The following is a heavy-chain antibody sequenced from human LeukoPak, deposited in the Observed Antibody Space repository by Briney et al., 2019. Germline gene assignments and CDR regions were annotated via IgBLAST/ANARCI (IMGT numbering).Heavy chain of an antibody. CDR2: IYHSGPS. V-gene: IGHV4-59*02. CDR3: AKAAKFYYGSQTYYYFDY. Sequence: PGGSLRLSCTVSGFTVSSNSMSWIRQPPGKGLEWIGYIYHSGPSNYNPSLKSRVAMSVDTSKSQFSLSLTSVTTADTAVYYCAKAAKFYYGSQTYYYFDYWGQGILVTVSS. D-gene: IGHD3-10*01. CDR1: GFTVSSNS. J-gene: IGHJ4*02.